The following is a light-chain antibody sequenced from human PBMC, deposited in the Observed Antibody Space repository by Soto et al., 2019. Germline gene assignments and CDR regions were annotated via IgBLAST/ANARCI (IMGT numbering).Light chain of an antibody. CDR2: KAS. CDR3: QQYNSYPLT. Sequence: DNQMSQSPSTVSASVGDRVTITCRASQSISSWLAWYQQKPGKAPNLLIYKASSLESGVPSRFSGSGSGTEFTLTISSLQPDDFATYYCQQYNSYPLTFGGGTKVEIK. CDR1: QSISSW. J-gene: IGKJ4*01. V-gene: IGKV1-5*03.